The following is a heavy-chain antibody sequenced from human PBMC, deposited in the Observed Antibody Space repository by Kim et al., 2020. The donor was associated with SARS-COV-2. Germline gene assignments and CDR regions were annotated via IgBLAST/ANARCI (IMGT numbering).Heavy chain of an antibody. CDR3: ARGTYYYDSSGYYGYYYYYYGMDV. Sequence: SETLSLTCTVSGGSISSGGYYWSWIRQHPGKGLEWIGYIYYSGSTYYNPSLKSRVTISVDTSKNQFSLKLSSVTAADTAVYYCARGTYYYDSSGYYGYYYYYYGMDVWGQGTTVTVSS. CDR2: IYYSGST. J-gene: IGHJ6*02. D-gene: IGHD3-22*01. CDR1: GGSISSGGYY. V-gene: IGHV4-31*03.